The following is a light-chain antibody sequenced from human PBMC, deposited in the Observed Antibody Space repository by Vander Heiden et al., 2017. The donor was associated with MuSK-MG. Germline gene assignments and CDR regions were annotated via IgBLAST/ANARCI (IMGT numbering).Light chain of an antibody. CDR2: AAA. V-gene: IGKV1-39*01. Sequence: DIQLTQSPSSLSASVGDRVTITCRASQSISNSLNWYQQKPGKAPKVLIYAAARLQSGVPLRFSGSGSGTDCTLTISSLQPEDFATYYCQQSYTTPPITFGQGTRLEIK. CDR1: QSISNS. J-gene: IGKJ5*01. CDR3: QQSYTTPPIT.